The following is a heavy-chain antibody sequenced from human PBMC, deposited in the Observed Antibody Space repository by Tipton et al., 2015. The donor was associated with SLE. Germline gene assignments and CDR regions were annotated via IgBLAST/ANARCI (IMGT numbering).Heavy chain of an antibody. V-gene: IGHV3-64*02. CDR1: GFTFASYG. D-gene: IGHD6-19*01. CDR3: ARDPFGSGWYGGFYGMDV. CDR2: ISSNGGST. J-gene: IGHJ6*02. Sequence: SLRLSCATSGFTFASYGMSWVRQAPGKGLEYVSAISSNGGSTYYADSVKGRFTISRDNSKNTLYLQMGSLRAEDMAVYYCARDPFGSGWYGGFYGMDVWGQGTTVTVSS.